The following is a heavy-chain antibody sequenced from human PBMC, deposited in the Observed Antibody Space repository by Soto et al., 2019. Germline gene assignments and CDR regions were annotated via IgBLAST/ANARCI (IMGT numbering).Heavy chain of an antibody. CDR3: ARDKRDLRFLEWSYYFDY. CDR1: GFTFSSYA. CDR2: ISYDGSNK. J-gene: IGHJ4*02. D-gene: IGHD3-3*01. V-gene: IGHV3-30-3*01. Sequence: QVQLVESWGGVVQPGRSLRLSCAASGFTFSSYAMHWVRQAPGKGLEWVAVISYDGSNKYYADSVKGRFTISGDNSKNRLYLQMNSLRAEDTAVYYCARDKRDLRFLEWSYYFDYWGQGTLVTVSS.